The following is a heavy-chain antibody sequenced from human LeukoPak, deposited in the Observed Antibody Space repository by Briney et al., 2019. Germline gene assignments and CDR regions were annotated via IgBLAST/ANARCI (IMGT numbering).Heavy chain of an antibody. CDR1: GYTFIEHY. CDR3: ARERESSCYSALHP. D-gene: IGHD3-22*01. V-gene: IGHV1-2*02. Sequence: ASVKVSSKPSGYTFIEHYMQWVRHAPGQGLEWVGWINPKRGVTNSAQTFQDRVALTWDTSIRTAYMELRRLTSDDTAVYYCARERESSCYSALHPWGQGTLVTVSS. J-gene: IGHJ5*02. CDR2: INPKRGVT.